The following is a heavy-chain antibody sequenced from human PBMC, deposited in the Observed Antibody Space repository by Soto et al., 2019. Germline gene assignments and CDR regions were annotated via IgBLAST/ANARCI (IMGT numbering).Heavy chain of an antibody. D-gene: IGHD1-26*01. J-gene: IGHJ4*02. CDR2: FNHSGDT. V-gene: IGHV4-34*01. CDR3: ARHHVRGRTIAGAAEF. CDR1: GGSLSGYY. Sequence: QVQLQQWGAGLLKPSETLSLTCAVYGGSLSGYYWSWIRQPPGKALEWFGQFNHSGDTNYNPSLKSRVAISVDTSKNQLFLNLSSVTAADTAMYYCARHHVRGRTIAGAAEFWGQGTLVTVSS.